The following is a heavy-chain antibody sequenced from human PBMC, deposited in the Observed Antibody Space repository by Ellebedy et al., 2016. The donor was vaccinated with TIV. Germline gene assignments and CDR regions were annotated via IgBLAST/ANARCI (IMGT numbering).Heavy chain of an antibody. CDR2: ISWNSGNI. V-gene: IGHV3-9*01. D-gene: IGHD6-6*01. CDR1: GFTLHDYA. J-gene: IGHJ4*02. CDR3: ARDLGTSSGGGYFDS. Sequence: SLKISCAASGFTLHDYAMHWVRQAPGKGLEWVSGISWNSGNIGYVDSVKGRFTISRDNAKNSLYLQMNSLRPEDTALHYCARDLGTSSGGGYFDSWGQGTLVTVPS.